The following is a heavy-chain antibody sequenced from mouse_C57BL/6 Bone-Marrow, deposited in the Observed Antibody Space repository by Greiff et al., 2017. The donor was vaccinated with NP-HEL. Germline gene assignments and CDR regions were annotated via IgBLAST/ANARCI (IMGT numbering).Heavy chain of an antibody. CDR2: FYPGSGSI. J-gene: IGHJ1*03. CDR3: ARHGDYFGSSYGYFGV. CDR1: GYTFTEYT. Sequence: QVQLQQSGAELVKPGASVKLSCKASGYTFTEYTIHWVKQRSGQGLEWIGWFYPGSGSIQYNEKFKDKATLTADKSSSPVYMDLSRLTSEGSGVYFCARHGDYFGSSYGYFGVWGTGTTVTVSS. V-gene: IGHV1-62-2*01. D-gene: IGHD1-1*01.